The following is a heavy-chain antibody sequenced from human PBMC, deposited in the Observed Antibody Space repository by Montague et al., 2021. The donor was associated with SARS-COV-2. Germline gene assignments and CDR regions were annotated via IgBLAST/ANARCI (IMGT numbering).Heavy chain of an antibody. V-gene: IGHV4-61*01. CDR2: IYYRGST. J-gene: IGHJ3*01. Sequence: SETLSLTCTVSGDSVNSGSYYWSWIRQPPGKGLEWIGYIYYRGSTNYNPSLKSRVTISIDTSKNQFSLKLSSVTAADTAVYYCARGQVTIFAVLIMLPAAGAIDVWGQGTTVTVSS. CDR1: GDSVNSGSYY. D-gene: IGHD3-3*01. CDR3: ARGQVTIFAVLIMLPAAGAIDV.